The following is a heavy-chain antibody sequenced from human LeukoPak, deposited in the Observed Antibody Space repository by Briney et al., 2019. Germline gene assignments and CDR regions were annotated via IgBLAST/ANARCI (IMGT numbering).Heavy chain of an antibody. J-gene: IGHJ4*02. V-gene: IGHV3-21*01. CDR2: ISSSSSYI. D-gene: IGHD3-22*01. Sequence: GGSLRLSCAASGFTFSSYSMNWVRQAPGKGLEWVSSISSSSSYIYYADSVKGRFTISRDNAKNSLYLQMSSLRAEDTAVYYCARDRDSGYYYLLDYWGQGTLVTVSS. CDR3: ARDRDSGYYYLLDY. CDR1: GFTFSSYS.